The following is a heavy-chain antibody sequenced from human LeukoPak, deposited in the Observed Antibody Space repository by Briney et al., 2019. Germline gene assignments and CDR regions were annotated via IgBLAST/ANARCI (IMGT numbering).Heavy chain of an antibody. CDR2: ISGSGGST. CDR3: AKDRTRMVATLNWFDL. J-gene: IGHJ5*02. V-gene: IGHV3-23*01. D-gene: IGHD5-12*01. CDR1: GFTFSSYA. Sequence: GGSLRLSCAASGFTFSSYAMSWVRQAPGKGLEWVSAISGSGGSTYYADSVKGRFTISRDNSKNTLYLQMNSLRAEDTAVYYCAKDRTRMVATLNWFDLWGQGTLVTVSS.